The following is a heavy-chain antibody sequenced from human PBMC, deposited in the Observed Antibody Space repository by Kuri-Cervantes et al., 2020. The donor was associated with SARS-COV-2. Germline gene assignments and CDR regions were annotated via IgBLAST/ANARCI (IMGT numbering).Heavy chain of an antibody. J-gene: IGHJ4*02. CDR1: GYSFTSYW. V-gene: IGHV1-69*13. CDR3: ASLREDYYDSSGPL. CDR2: IIPIFGTA. Sequence: SVKVSCKGSGYSFTSYWIGWVRQAPGQGLEWMGGIIPIFGTANYAQKFQGRVTITADESTSTAYMELSSLRSEDTAVYYCASLREDYYDSSGPLWGQGTLVTVSS. D-gene: IGHD3-22*01.